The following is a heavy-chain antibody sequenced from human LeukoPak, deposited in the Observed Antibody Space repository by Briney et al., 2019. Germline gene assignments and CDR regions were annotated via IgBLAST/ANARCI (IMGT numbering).Heavy chain of an antibody. Sequence: ASVKVSCKASGYTFTGYYMHWVRQAPGQGLEWVGWMNPNNGNTGYAQKFQGRVTMTRDTSISTAYMELSSLRSEDTAVYYCARVSSSSAGQDFDYWGQGTLVTVSS. CDR3: ARVSSSSAGQDFDY. CDR2: MNPNNGNT. J-gene: IGHJ4*02. D-gene: IGHD6-13*01. V-gene: IGHV1-8*02. CDR1: GYTFTGYY.